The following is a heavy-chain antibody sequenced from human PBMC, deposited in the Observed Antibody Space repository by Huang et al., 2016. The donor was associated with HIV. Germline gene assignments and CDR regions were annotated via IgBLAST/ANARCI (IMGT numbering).Heavy chain of an antibody. D-gene: IGHD3-10*01. J-gene: IGHJ4*02. Sequence: QLQLQESGPGLVKPSETPSLTCTVSDGSISSSSYYWGWIRQPPGKGLEWIATFFYAGNTYYNPSLKSRVTISVDTSKNQFSLNLSSVTAADTAVYYCAAMVRGVISYFDYWGQGTLVTVSS. CDR1: DGSISSSSYY. V-gene: IGHV4-39*05. CDR2: FFYAGNT. CDR3: AAMVRGVISYFDY.